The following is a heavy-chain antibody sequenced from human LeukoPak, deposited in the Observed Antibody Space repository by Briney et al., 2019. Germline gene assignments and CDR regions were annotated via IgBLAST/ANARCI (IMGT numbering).Heavy chain of an antibody. J-gene: IGHJ4*02. CDR1: GFTFSSYG. CDR3: ARDAGGYSYGYLDY. CDR2: IRYDGSNK. Sequence: PGGSLRLSCAASGFTFSSYGMHWVRQAPGKGLEWVAFIRYDGSNKYYADSVKGRFTISRDNAKNTLYLQMNSLRAEDTAVYYCARDAGGYSYGYLDYWGQGTLVTVSS. D-gene: IGHD5-18*01. V-gene: IGHV3-30*02.